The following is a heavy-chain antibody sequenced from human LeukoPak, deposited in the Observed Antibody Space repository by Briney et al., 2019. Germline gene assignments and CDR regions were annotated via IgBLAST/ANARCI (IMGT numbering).Heavy chain of an antibody. D-gene: IGHD1-26*01. CDR1: GFTFSSYW. V-gene: IGHV3-74*01. Sequence: TGGSLRLSCAASGFTFSSYWMHWVRQAPGKGLEWVSRINSDGSSTSYADSVKGRFTISRDNAKNTLYLQMNSLRAEDTAVYYCARVRSGSYYPYFDYWGQGTLVTVSS. CDR2: INSDGSST. J-gene: IGHJ4*02. CDR3: ARVRSGSYYPYFDY.